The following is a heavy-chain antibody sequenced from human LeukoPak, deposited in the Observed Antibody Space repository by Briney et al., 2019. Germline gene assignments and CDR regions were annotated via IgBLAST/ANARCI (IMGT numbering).Heavy chain of an antibody. J-gene: IGHJ6*03. Sequence: PSETLSLTCTVSGGSISSSSYYWSWIRQPAGKGLEWIGRIYTSGSTNYNPSLKSRVTMSVDTSKNQFSLKLSSVTAADTAVYYCARDLGVRGVITPYYYYMDVWGKGTTVTISS. CDR2: IYTSGST. D-gene: IGHD3-10*01. V-gene: IGHV4-61*02. CDR1: GGSISSSSYY. CDR3: ARDLGVRGVITPYYYYMDV.